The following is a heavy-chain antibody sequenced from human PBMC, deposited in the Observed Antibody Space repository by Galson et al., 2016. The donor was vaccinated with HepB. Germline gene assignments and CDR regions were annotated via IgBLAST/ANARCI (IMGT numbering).Heavy chain of an antibody. CDR2: INHSGST. CDR3: ARGSDDYGDYPYYFNS. V-gene: IGHV4-34*01. D-gene: IGHD4-17*01. CDR1: GGSFSGYY. Sequence: SETLSLTCAVYGGSFSGYYWSWIRQPPGKGLEWIGEINHSGSTNYNPSLKSRVTISVDTSKNQFSLKLSSVTAADTAVYYCARGSDDYGDYPYYFNSWGQGTLVTVSS. J-gene: IGHJ4*02.